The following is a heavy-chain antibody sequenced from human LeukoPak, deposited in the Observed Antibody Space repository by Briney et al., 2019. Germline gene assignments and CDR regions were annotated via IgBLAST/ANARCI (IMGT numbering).Heavy chain of an antibody. V-gene: IGHV3-30*04. CDR1: GFTFSRFA. Sequence: PGRSLRLSCAASGFTFSRFAMHWVRQAPGKGLEWVAVTSYDGNIKYYADSVRGRFTISRDNSKNTLYLQMNSLRLEDVAVYYCARADNSKWHNFDYWGQGTLVTVSS. CDR3: ARADNSKWHNFDY. J-gene: IGHJ4*02. D-gene: IGHD4-11*01. CDR2: TSYDGNIK.